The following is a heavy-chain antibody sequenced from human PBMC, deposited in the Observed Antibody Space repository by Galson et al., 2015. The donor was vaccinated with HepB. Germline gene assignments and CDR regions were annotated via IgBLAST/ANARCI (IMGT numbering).Heavy chain of an antibody. Sequence: SVKVSCKASGYTFTSYGISWVRQAPGQGLEWMGWMNPNSGNTGYAQKFQGRVTMTRNTSISTAYMELSSLRSEDTAVYYCAREGKMAAGGGNWFDPWGQGTLVTVSS. CDR1: GYTFTSYG. D-gene: IGHD6-13*01. CDR2: MNPNSGNT. V-gene: IGHV1-8*02. J-gene: IGHJ5*02. CDR3: AREGKMAAGGGNWFDP.